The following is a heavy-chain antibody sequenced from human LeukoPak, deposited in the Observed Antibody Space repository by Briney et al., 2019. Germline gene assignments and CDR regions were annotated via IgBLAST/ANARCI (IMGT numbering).Heavy chain of an antibody. CDR2: IRYDGSNK. CDR3: AKVGGPYSSGWYGTSDY. D-gene: IGHD6-19*01. J-gene: IGHJ4*02. V-gene: IGHV3-30*02. Sequence: GGSLRLSCAASGFTFSSYGMHWARQAPGKGLEWVAFIRYDGSNKYYADSVKGRFTISRDNSKNTLYLQMNSLRAEDTAVYYCAKVGGPYSSGWYGTSDYWGQGTLVTVSS. CDR1: GFTFSSYG.